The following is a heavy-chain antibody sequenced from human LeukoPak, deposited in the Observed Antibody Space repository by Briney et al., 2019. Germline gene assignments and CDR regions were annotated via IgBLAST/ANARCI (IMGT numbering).Heavy chain of an antibody. CDR2: IYYSGST. J-gene: IGHJ5*02. CDR3: ARQHPMVRGVIGFDP. Sequence: SETLSLTCTVSGGSVSSGSYYWSWIRQPPGQGLEWIGYIYYSGSTKYNPSLRSRVTISVDTSKIQFSLKLSSVTAADTAVYYCARQHPMVRGVIGFDPWGQGTLVTVSS. CDR1: GGSVSSGSYY. V-gene: IGHV4-61*01. D-gene: IGHD3-10*01.